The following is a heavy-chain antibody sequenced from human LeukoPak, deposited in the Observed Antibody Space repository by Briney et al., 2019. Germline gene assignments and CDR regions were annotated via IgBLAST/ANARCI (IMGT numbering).Heavy chain of an antibody. CDR3: ARGAESYPYYFYT. Sequence: PSETLSLTCTVSGGSISSYNWSWIRQPPGKGLELIGYIYYSGSTNYNPSLKRRVTISVDTSKNQFSLKLSPVTAADTAVYNCARGAESYPYYFYTWGQGTLVTVSS. CDR1: GGSISSYN. J-gene: IGHJ4*02. CDR2: IYYSGST. V-gene: IGHV4-59*01.